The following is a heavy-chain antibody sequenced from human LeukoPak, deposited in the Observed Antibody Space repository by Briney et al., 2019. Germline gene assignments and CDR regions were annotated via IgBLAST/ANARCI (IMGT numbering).Heavy chain of an antibody. CDR2: ISGSGGST. CDR1: GFTFSSYA. CDR3: AKDSPHSSGWPSYNAFDY. J-gene: IGHJ4*02. D-gene: IGHD6-19*01. V-gene: IGHV3-23*01. Sequence: HPGGSLRLSCAASGFTFSSYAMSWVRQAPGKGLEWVSAISGSGGSTYYADSVKGRFTISRDNSKNTLYLQMNSLRAEDTAVYYCAKDSPHSSGWPSYNAFDYWGQGTLVTVSS.